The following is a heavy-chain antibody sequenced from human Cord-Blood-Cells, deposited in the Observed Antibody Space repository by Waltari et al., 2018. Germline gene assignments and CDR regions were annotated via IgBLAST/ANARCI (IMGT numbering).Heavy chain of an antibody. Sequence: EVQLVESGGGLVQPGGSLKLSCAASGFTFSGSAMPWVRQASGKGLEWVGRIRSKANNYATAYAASVKGRFTISRDDSKNTAYLQMNSLKTEDTAVYYCTRLYGDYDYWGQGTLVTVSS. CDR3: TRLYGDYDY. D-gene: IGHD4-17*01. CDR1: GFTFSGSA. V-gene: IGHV3-73*02. J-gene: IGHJ4*02. CDR2: IRSKANNYAT.